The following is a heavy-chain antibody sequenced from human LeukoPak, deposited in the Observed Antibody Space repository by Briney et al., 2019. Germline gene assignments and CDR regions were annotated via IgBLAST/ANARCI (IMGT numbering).Heavy chain of an antibody. CDR2: IYPGESDT. J-gene: IGHJ6*03. Sequence: GESLKISCKGSGCSFTSYWIGWVRQMPGKGLEWMGIIYPGESDTRYSPSFQGQVTISADKSISTAYLQWSSLKASDTAMYYCARAGIFGTRGYSYGYYYYMDVWGKGTTVTVSS. CDR3: ARAGIFGTRGYSYGYYYYMDV. CDR1: GCSFTSYW. V-gene: IGHV5-51*01. D-gene: IGHD5-18*01.